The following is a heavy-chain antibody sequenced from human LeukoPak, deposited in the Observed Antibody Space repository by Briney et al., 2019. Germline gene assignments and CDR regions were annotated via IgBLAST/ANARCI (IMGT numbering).Heavy chain of an antibody. CDR1: GFTFSSYA. D-gene: IGHD5-18*01. CDR2: ISGSGGST. CDR3: ARVGSYGLYRSYYFDY. Sequence: GGSLRLSCAASGFTFSSYAMSWVRQAPGKGPEWVSAISGSGGSTYYADSVKGRFTISRDNSKNTLYLQMNSLRAEDTAVYYCARVGSYGLYRSYYFDYWGQGTLVTVSS. J-gene: IGHJ4*02. V-gene: IGHV3-23*01.